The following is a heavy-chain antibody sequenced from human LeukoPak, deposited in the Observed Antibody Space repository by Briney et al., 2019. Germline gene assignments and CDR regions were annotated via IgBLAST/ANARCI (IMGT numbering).Heavy chain of an antibody. V-gene: IGHV3-30*04. Sequence: GGSLRLSCAASGFTFSSYAMHWVRQAPGKGLEWVAVISYDGSNKYYADSVKGRFTISRDNSKNTLYLQMNSLRAEDTAVYYCARDLVRYCSGGSCYCIYWGQGTLVTVSS. CDR3: ARDLVRYCSGGSCYCIY. D-gene: IGHD2-15*01. CDR2: ISYDGSNK. J-gene: IGHJ4*02. CDR1: GFTFSSYA.